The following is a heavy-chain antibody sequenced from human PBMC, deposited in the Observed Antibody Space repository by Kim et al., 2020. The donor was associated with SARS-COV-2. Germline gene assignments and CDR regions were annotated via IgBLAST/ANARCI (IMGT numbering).Heavy chain of an antibody. V-gene: IGHV3-7*01. J-gene: IGHJ5*02. CDR3: ARDIRGTWFDP. D-gene: IGHD3-16*01. CDR2: K. Sequence: KYYIDSVKGRITISRDNAKNLMYLQMSGLRAEDTAVYYCARDIRGTWFDPWGQGTLVTVSS.